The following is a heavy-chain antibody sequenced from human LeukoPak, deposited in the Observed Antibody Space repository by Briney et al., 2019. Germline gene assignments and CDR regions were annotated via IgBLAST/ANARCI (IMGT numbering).Heavy chain of an antibody. CDR3: ARDAVQLWLRGFEYFDY. CDR1: GFTFSNYG. D-gene: IGHD5-18*01. Sequence: GGSLRLSCAASGFTFSNYGMHWVRQAPGKGLEWVAVISYDGSYRYYADSVKGRFTISRDNSKNTLYLQMNSLRAEDTAVYYCARDAVQLWLRGFEYFDYWGQGTLVTVSS. V-gene: IGHV3-30*03. CDR2: ISYDGSYR. J-gene: IGHJ4*02.